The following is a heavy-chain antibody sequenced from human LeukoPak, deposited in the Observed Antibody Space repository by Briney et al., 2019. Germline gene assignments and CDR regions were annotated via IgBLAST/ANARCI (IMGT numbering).Heavy chain of an antibody. CDR2: ISSDGSST. V-gene: IGHV3-74*01. D-gene: IGHD5-24*01. CDR3: ALQSKTLYYFDY. Sequence: GGSLRLSCVASGFTFSSYWVHWVRQAPGMGLVWLTRISSDGSSTSYADSVKGRFTISRDNAKNTLYLQMNSLRAEDTAVYYCALQSKTLYYFDYWGQGTLVTVSS. CDR1: GFTFSSYW. J-gene: IGHJ4*02.